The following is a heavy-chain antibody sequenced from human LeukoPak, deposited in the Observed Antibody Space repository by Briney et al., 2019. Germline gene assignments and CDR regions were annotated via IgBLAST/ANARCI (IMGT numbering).Heavy chain of an antibody. J-gene: IGHJ6*02. CDR1: GGSISSGGYP. Sequence: SQTLSLTCAVSGGSISSGGYPWSWIRQPPGKGRDWIGYIYDSGSTYYNPSLKSRVTISVGRSKNQFSLKLSSVTAADTAVYYCARGPSITMIVVDKYYYYGMDVWGQGTTVTVSS. D-gene: IGHD3-22*01. CDR3: ARGPSITMIVVDKYYYYGMDV. CDR2: IYDSGST. V-gene: IGHV4-30-2*01.